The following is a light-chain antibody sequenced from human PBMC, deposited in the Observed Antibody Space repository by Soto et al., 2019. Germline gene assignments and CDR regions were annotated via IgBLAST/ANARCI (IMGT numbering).Light chain of an antibody. V-gene: IGLV2-14*01. CDR2: EVT. CDR3: GSWTTYRPEV. CDR1: SSDIGNYNA. J-gene: IGLJ1*01. Sequence: QAVLTQPDSVSGSPGQSITIPCTGTSSDIGNYNAVSWYQQHPGKAPKLIIYEVTNRPSGVSDRFSGAKSGNTASLTISGLQAEDEADYYCGSWTTYRPEVFALATKVTVL.